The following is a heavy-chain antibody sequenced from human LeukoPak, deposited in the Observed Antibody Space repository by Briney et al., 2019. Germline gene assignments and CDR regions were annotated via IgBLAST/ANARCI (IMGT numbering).Heavy chain of an antibody. J-gene: IGHJ4*02. CDR3: ARDQEGFDY. CDR1: GDTFTSNY. V-gene: IGHV1-46*01. CDR2: IYPRDGST. Sequence: ASVKVSCKASGDTFTSNYIHWVRQAPGQGLEWMGMIYPRDGSTSYAQKFQGRVTVTRDTSMSTVHMELSGLRSEDTAVYYCARDQEGFDYWGQGTLVTVSS.